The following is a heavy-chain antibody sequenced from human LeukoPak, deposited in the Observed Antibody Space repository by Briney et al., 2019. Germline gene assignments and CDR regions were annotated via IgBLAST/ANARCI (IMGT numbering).Heavy chain of an antibody. Sequence: ASVKVSCKASGYTFTGYYMHWVRQAPGQGLEWMGWINPNSGGTNYAQKFQGRVTMTRDTSISTAYMELSRLRSDDTAVYYCARDVRPFYESSGRGDFYWGQGTLVTVSS. V-gene: IGHV1-2*02. CDR3: ARDVRPFYESSGRGDFY. J-gene: IGHJ4*02. D-gene: IGHD3-22*01. CDR1: GYTFTGYY. CDR2: INPNSGGT.